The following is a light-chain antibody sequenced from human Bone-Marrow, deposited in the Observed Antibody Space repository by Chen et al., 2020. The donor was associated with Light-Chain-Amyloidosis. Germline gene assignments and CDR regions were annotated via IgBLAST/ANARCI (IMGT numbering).Light chain of an antibody. CDR1: RSSIGTNT. CDR3: AAWDDGLNGVI. V-gene: IGLV1-44*01. J-gene: IGLJ2*01. CDR2: FNS. Sequence: QSVLTQPPSASGTPGQRVTISCSGSRSSIGTNTVNWYQQFPGTAPKLLIYFNSQRPSGVPDRFSGSKSGTSASLAIGGLQSDDEADYFCAAWDDGLNGVIFGGGTKLTVL.